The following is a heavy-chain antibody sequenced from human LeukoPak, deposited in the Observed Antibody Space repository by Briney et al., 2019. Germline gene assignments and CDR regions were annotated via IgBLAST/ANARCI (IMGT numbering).Heavy chain of an antibody. J-gene: IGHJ4*02. D-gene: IGHD4-17*01. CDR3: ARSRAVTNYFDY. CDR2: IYYSGST. Sequence: SETLSLTCTVSGGSISSSSYYWGWVRQPPGKGLEWIGSIYYSGSTYYNPSLKSRVTISVGTSKNQFSLKLSSVTAADTAVYYCARSRAVTNYFDYWGQGTLVTVSS. V-gene: IGHV4-39*01. CDR1: GGSISSSSYY.